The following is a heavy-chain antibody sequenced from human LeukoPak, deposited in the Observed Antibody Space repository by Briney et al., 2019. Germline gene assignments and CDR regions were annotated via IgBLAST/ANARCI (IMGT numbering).Heavy chain of an antibody. Sequence: GGSLRLFCAASAFALRTYTMEWVRLASGKGLEWVSSINPDSKYIYYRDSVRGRFTISRDNAKNSLYLQMNSLRAEDTAIYYCTTDTWYSAGHWGQGALVTVSS. CDR3: TTDTWYSAGH. V-gene: IGHV3-21*04. J-gene: IGHJ4*02. CDR1: AFALRTYT. D-gene: IGHD2-15*01. CDR2: INPDSKYI.